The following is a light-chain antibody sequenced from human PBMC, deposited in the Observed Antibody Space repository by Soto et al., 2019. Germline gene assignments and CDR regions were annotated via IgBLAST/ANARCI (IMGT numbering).Light chain of an antibody. CDR2: DAS. Sequence: EIVLTQSPATLSLSPGERAALSCRASQSVSSYLAWYQQKPGQAPRLLIYDASKRATGIPARFSGSGSGKDFTLTISSLEPEDFAVSFCQQRSNWPSTFGGGTKVEI. CDR1: QSVSSY. J-gene: IGKJ4*01. V-gene: IGKV3-11*01. CDR3: QQRSNWPST.